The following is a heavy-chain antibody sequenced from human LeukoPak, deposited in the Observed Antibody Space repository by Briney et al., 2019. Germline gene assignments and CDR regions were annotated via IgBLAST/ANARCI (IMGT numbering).Heavy chain of an antibody. D-gene: IGHD1-26*01. V-gene: IGHV4-34*01. J-gene: IGHJ4*02. CDR1: GGSFSGYY. CDR3: ARVDSGSSLGD. CDR2: INHSGST. Sequence: SETLSLTCAVYGGSFSGYYWSWIRQPPGKGLGWIGEINHSGSTNYNPSLKSRVTISVDTSKNQFSLKLSSVTAADTAVYYCARVDSGSSLGDWGQGTLVTVSS.